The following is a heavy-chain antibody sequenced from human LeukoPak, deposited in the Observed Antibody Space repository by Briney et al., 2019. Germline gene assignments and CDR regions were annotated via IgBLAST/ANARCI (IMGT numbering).Heavy chain of an antibody. Sequence: SETLSLTCSVFGGSISSGGYYWSWIRQPRGKGLEWIGYIYHSGSTYYNPSLKSRVTISVDRSKNQFSLKLSSVTAADTAVYYCARTYYDFWSGYPHWFDPWGQGTLVTVSS. CDR2: IYHSGST. D-gene: IGHD3-3*01. CDR3: ARTYYDFWSGYPHWFDP. V-gene: IGHV4-30-2*01. CDR1: GGSISSGGYY. J-gene: IGHJ5*02.